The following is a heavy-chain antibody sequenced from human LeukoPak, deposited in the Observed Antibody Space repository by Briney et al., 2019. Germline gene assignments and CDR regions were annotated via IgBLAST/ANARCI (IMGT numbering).Heavy chain of an antibody. Sequence: SETLSLTCSVSGGSFSSYFWSWIRQPPGKRLEWIGYIYNSGSTNYNPSLKSRVTISVDMSKNQFSLKLSSVTAADTAVYHCARGTYYDSSGYYYESGAFDIWGQGTMVTVSS. CDR2: IYNSGST. CDR3: ARGTYYDSSGYYYESGAFDI. J-gene: IGHJ3*02. V-gene: IGHV4-59*01. D-gene: IGHD3-22*01. CDR1: GGSFSSYF.